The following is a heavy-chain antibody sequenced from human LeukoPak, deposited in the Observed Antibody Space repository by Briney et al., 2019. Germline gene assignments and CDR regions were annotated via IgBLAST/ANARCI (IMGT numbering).Heavy chain of an antibody. CDR1: GGSISSSSYY. CDR2: IYYSGST. V-gene: IGHV4-39*01. J-gene: IGHJ6*03. Sequence: SETLSLTCTVSGGSISSSSYYWGWIRQPPGKGLEWIVSIYYSGSTYYNPSLKSRVTISVDTSKNQFSLKLSSVTAADTAVYYCARRDRPLYYYYMDVWGKGTTVTISS. CDR3: ARRDRPLYYYYMDV. D-gene: IGHD2-15*01.